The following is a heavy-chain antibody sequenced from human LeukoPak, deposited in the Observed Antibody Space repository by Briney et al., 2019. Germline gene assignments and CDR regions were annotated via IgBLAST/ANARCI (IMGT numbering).Heavy chain of an antibody. D-gene: IGHD2-15*01. CDR1: GGSFSGYY. CDR2: INHSGST. Sequence: SETLSLTCAVYGGSFSGYYWSWIRQPPGKGLEWIGEINHSGSTNYNPSLKSRVTISVDTSKNQFSLKLSSVTAADTAVYYCARVLYGTQYARYNWFDPWGQGTLVTVSS. J-gene: IGHJ5*02. CDR3: ARVLYGTQYARYNWFDP. V-gene: IGHV4-34*01.